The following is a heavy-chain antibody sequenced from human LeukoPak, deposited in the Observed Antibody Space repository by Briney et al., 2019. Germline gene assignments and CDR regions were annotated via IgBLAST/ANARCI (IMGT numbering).Heavy chain of an antibody. V-gene: IGHV4-31*03. J-gene: IGHJ5*02. CDR1: VGSISRGGYY. CDR3: ARDQWYYDSSSYSGVWFDP. CDR2: IYYSGST. D-gene: IGHD3-22*01. Sequence: SETLSLTCTVSVGSISRGGYYWSWIRQHPGKGLEWIGYIYYSGSTYYDPSLKSRVTISVDTSKNQFSLKLSSVTAADTAVYYCARDQWYYDSSSYSGVWFDPWGQGTLVTVSS.